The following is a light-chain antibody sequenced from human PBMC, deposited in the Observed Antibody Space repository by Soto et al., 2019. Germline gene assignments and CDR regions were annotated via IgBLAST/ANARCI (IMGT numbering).Light chain of an antibody. V-gene: IGKV1-9*01. J-gene: IGKJ5*01. CDR1: QGISNY. CDR3: QQLFSFPPT. CDR2: VAS. Sequence: DFQLTQSPSFLSAAVGDRVTITCRASQGISNYLAWYQQKPGKAPNLLIYVASSLQSGVPSRFSGSGSGTEFTLTISRLQPEDLATYYCQQLFSFPPTFGQGTRLEIK.